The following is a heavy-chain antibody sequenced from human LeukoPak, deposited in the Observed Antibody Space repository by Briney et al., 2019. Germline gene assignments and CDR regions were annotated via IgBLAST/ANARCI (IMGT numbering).Heavy chain of an antibody. Sequence: ASVKVSCKASGGTFSSYAISWVRQAPGQGLEWMGIINPSGGSTSYAQKFQGRVTMTRDTSTSTVYMELSSLRSEDTAVYYCAREEELGDILLIDYWGQGTLVTVSS. V-gene: IGHV1-46*01. J-gene: IGHJ4*02. CDR1: GGTFSSYA. CDR3: AREEELGDILLIDY. CDR2: INPSGGST. D-gene: IGHD2/OR15-2a*01.